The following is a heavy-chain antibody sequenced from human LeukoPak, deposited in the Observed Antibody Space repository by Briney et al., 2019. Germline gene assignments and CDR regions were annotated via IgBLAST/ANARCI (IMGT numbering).Heavy chain of an antibody. Sequence: PSETLSLTCTVSGGSISSYDWSWIRQPPGKGLEWIGYIYYSGSTNYNPSLKSRVTISVDTSKNQFSLKLSSVTAADTAVYYCAAQYYDFWSGGLYGMDVWGQGTTVTVSS. J-gene: IGHJ6*02. CDR1: GGSISSYD. V-gene: IGHV4-59*01. CDR2: IYYSGST. D-gene: IGHD3-3*01. CDR3: AAQYYDFWSGGLYGMDV.